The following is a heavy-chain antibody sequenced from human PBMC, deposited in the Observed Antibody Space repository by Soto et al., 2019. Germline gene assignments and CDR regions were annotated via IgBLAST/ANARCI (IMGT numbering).Heavy chain of an antibody. CDR1: GGSISSGYYY. D-gene: IGHD6-6*01. V-gene: IGHV4-30-4*01. CDR3: ARDPLGAAHPYYYYGMDV. Sequence: NPSETLSLTCSVSGGSISSGYYYWSWIRQPPGKGLEWIGNIYYSGNTYYNPSLKSRLIISIDTSKNQFSLKVGSVRAEDTAVYYCARDPLGAAHPYYYYGMDVWGQGTTVTVSS. J-gene: IGHJ6*02. CDR2: IYYSGNT.